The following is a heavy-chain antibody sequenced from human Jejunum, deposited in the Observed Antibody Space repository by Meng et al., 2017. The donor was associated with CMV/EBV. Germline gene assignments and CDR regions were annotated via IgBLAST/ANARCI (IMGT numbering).Heavy chain of an antibody. D-gene: IGHD6-13*01. V-gene: IGHV3-23*01. J-gene: IGHJ4*02. CDR2: VGGNGDGT. Sequence: AAEFTFSSYAMSWVRQAPWKGLEWVSDVGGNGDGTYHADSVKGRFTISRDNPRNTLYLQMDSLRADDTAVYFCAKSTLSTWSTFDAWGQGTLVTVSS. CDR3: AKSTLSTWSTFDA. CDR1: EFTFSSYA.